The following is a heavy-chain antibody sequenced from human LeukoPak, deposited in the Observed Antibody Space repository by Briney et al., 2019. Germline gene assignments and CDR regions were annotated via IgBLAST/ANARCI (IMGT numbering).Heavy chain of an antibody. CDR1: GFTFSSYA. CDR3: AKASKTATGNFFYLYMDG. CDR2: ISYDGSNK. V-gene: IGHV3-30*01. D-gene: IGHD1-14*01. J-gene: IGHJ6*03. Sequence: GGSLRLSCAASGFTFSSYAMHWVRQAPGKGLEWVAVISYDGSNKYYADSVKGRFTIPRDNYKNTLYLQKNSLRSEDTSVYYCAKASKTATGNFFYLYMDGRGKGATVTVSS.